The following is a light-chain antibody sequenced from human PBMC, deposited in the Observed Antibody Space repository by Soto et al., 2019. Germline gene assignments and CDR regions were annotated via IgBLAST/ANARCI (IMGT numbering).Light chain of an antibody. CDR1: QTISSW. J-gene: IGKJ1*01. Sequence: DIQMTQSPSTLSGSVGDRVTITCRASQTISSWLAWYQQKPGKAPKLLIYKASTLKSGVPSRFSGSGSGTEFTLTISSLQPDYVVTYYCQHYNSYSEAFGQGTKVELK. CDR3: QHYNSYSEA. V-gene: IGKV1-5*03. CDR2: KAS.